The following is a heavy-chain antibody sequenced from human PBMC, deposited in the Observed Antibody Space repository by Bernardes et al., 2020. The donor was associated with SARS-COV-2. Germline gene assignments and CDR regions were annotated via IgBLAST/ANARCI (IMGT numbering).Heavy chain of an antibody. CDR3: ATEYSNLAYYFDY. V-gene: IGHV3-23*01. D-gene: IGHD6-6*01. J-gene: IGHJ4*02. CDR1: GFTFSSYA. CDR2: ISGSGSNT. Sequence: GGSLRLSCAASGFTFSSYAMNWVRQAPGKGLEWVSSISGSGSNTYYADSVKGRFTISRDNSKNTLYLQMNSLRAEDTAVYYCATEYSNLAYYFDYWGQGTLVTVSS.